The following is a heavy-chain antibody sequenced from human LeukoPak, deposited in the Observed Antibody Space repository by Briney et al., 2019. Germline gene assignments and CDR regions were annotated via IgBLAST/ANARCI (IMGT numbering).Heavy chain of an antibody. Sequence: PGGSLRLSCAASGFTFSLYTMHWVRQAPGKGLEWVAVISYDGSDKYYADSVKGRFTISRDNSKNTLFLQMNSLGAEDTAVYFCARDVGGGDTFDYWGQGTLVTVSS. J-gene: IGHJ4*02. CDR3: ARDVGGGDTFDY. V-gene: IGHV3-30*04. D-gene: IGHD2-21*02. CDR1: GFTFSLYT. CDR2: ISYDGSDK.